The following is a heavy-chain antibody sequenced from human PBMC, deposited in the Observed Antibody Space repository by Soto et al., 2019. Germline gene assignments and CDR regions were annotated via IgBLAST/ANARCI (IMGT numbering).Heavy chain of an antibody. CDR1: GFTVSSYS. V-gene: IGHV3-21*01. Sequence: GSLRLSCAASGFTVSSYSMNWVRQAPGKGLEWVSSISSISSYIYYADSVKGRFTISRDNAKNSLYLQMNSLRAEDTAVYYCARDMAPWNWFDPWGQGTLVTVSS. J-gene: IGHJ5*02. CDR2: ISSISSYI. D-gene: IGHD3-10*01. CDR3: ARDMAPWNWFDP.